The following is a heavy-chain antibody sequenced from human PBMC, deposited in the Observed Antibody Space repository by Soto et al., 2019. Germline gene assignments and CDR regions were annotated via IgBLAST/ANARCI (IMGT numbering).Heavy chain of an antibody. D-gene: IGHD3-22*01. CDR2: IIPIFGTA. J-gene: IGHJ5*02. CDR1: GGTFSSYA. Sequence: SVKVSCKASGGTFSSYAISWVRQAPGQGLEWMGGIIPIFGTANYAQKFQGRVTITADESTSTAYMELSSLRSEDTAVYYCASVGDSSGYYLNWFDPWGQGTLVTAAS. V-gene: IGHV1-69*13. CDR3: ASVGDSSGYYLNWFDP.